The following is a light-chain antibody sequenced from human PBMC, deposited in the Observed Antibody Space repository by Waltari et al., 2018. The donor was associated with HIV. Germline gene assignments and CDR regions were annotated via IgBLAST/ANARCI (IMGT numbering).Light chain of an antibody. V-gene: IGLV1-44*01. Sequence: QSVVTQPPSVSGTPGQTVTISCSGSTSNIGIKTVNWYQHLPGPAPKRLTYGNYQRPSGVPVRFSAPKAVTSASLAISGLQSEDEADYYCASWDASLNGWVFGGGTKLTVL. CDR2: GNY. J-gene: IGLJ3*02. CDR1: TSNIGIKT. CDR3: ASWDASLNGWV.